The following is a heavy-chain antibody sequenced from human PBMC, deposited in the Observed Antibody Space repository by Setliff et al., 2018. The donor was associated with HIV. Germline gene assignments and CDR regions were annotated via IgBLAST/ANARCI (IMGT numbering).Heavy chain of an antibody. Sequence: LSLTCTVSGGSMNSDSYSWTWLRQPAGKGPELIGHIYVGGSVIYNPSLASRVTISMVPSKNQFSLDLSSVTAADTAKYYCARAKTIGVSAVFFDPWGQGRQVTVSS. D-gene: IGHD3-3*01. V-gene: IGHV4-61*09. J-gene: IGHJ5*02. CDR3: ARAKTIGVSAVFFDP. CDR1: GGSMNSDSYS. CDR2: IYVGGSV.